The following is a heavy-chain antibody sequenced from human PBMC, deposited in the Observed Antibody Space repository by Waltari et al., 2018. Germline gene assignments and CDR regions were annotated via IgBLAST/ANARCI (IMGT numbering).Heavy chain of an antibody. CDR3: ARDHDYSFVDY. Sequence: EVFLAESGGGLVQPGRSLRLSCATSGFTFGDYALSWFRPAPGKGLEWVGVIRSKARGGTTQYGASVKTRFAISRDDSKSIAYLQMNSLTIEDTAMYYCARDHDYSFVDYWGQGTLVTVSS. D-gene: IGHD5-12*01. V-gene: IGHV3-49*03. CDR2: IRSKARGGTT. J-gene: IGHJ4*02. CDR1: GFTFGDYA.